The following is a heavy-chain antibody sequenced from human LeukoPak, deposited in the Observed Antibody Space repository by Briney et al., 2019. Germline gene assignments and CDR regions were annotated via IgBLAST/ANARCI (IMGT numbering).Heavy chain of an antibody. J-gene: IGHJ5*02. Sequence: GASVKVSCKASGYTFTGYYMHWVRQAPGQGLEWMGWINPNSGGTNYAQKFQGRVTMTRDTSISTAYMELSRLRSDDTAVYYCARGVNGDYDILTGLNWFDPWGQGTLVTVSS. CDR1: GYTFTGYY. V-gene: IGHV1-2*02. D-gene: IGHD3-9*01. CDR2: INPNSGGT. CDR3: ARGVNGDYDILTGLNWFDP.